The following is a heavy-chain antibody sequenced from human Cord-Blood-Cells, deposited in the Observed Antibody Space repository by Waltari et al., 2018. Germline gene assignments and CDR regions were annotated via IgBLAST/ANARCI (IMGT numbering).Heavy chain of an antibody. CDR2: IYYSGST. CDR3: ARHSSSWYFDY. CDR1: GGSISSSSYY. V-gene: IGHV4-39*01. Sequence: QLQLQESGPGLVKPSETLSLTCTVSGGSISSSSYYWGWIRQPPGKGLEWIGSIYYSGSTYYHPSLKSRVTISVDTSKNQFSLKLSSVTAADTAVYYCARHSSSWYFDYWGQGTLVTVSS. J-gene: IGHJ4*02. D-gene: IGHD6-13*01.